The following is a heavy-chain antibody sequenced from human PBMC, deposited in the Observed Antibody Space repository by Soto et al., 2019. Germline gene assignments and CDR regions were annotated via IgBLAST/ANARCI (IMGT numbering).Heavy chain of an antibody. J-gene: IGHJ3*02. CDR3: ARVQVPALTIRGAFDI. Sequence: ASVKVSCKASGYTFTSYGISWVRQAPGQGLEWMGWISAYNGNTNYAQKLQGRATMTTDTSTSTAYMELRSLRSDDTAVYYCARVQVPALTIRGAFDIWGQGTMVTVSS. CDR2: ISAYNGNT. V-gene: IGHV1-18*01. D-gene: IGHD3-9*01. CDR1: GYTFTSYG.